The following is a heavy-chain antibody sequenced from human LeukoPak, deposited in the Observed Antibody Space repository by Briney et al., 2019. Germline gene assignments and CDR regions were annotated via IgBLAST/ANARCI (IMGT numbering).Heavy chain of an antibody. CDR1: GFTFSSHR. V-gene: IGHV3-48*04. Sequence: GGSLRLSCAASGFTFSSHRMNWVRQTPGKGLEWLSYISSTSGSTYYADSVKGRFTISRDNGKNSLYLQMNSLRAEDTAVYYCARNLGYYDPSCPDAFDIWGQGTVVTVSS. J-gene: IGHJ3*02. D-gene: IGHD3-22*01. CDR3: ARNLGYYDPSCPDAFDI. CDR2: ISSTSGST.